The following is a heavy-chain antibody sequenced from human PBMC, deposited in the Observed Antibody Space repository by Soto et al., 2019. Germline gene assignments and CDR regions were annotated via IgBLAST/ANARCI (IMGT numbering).Heavy chain of an antibody. CDR3: ARGSDIVVVPAAMEHNYYYGMDV. V-gene: IGHV3-64*01. CDR2: ISSNGGST. CDR1: GFTFSSYA. J-gene: IGHJ6*02. D-gene: IGHD2-2*01. Sequence: SLRLSCAASGFTFSSYAMHWVRQAPGKGLEYVSAISSNGGSTYYANSVKGRFTISRDNSKNTLYLQMGSLRAEDMAVYYCARGSDIVVVPAAMEHNYYYGMDVWGQGTTVTVSS.